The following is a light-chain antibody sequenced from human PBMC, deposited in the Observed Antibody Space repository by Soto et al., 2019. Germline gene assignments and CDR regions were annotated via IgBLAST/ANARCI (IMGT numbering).Light chain of an antibody. CDR2: GPS. V-gene: IGKV3-20*01. CDR1: QSVTSTY. J-gene: IGKJ2*01. CDR3: QYYGSSPPTT. Sequence: EFVLTQSPGTLSLSPGERAILSCRASQSVTSTYIAWYQQKPGQAPRLLIYGPSSRATGIPDRFSGSGSGRDFTLIISRLEAEDFAVDYCQYYGSSPPTTFGQGTTLEIK.